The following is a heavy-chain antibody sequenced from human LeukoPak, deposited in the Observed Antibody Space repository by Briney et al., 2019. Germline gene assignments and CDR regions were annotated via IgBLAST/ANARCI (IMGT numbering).Heavy chain of an antibody. J-gene: IGHJ4*02. V-gene: IGHV3-30*02. CDR1: GFTFKKYG. CDR2: LQPNGNDK. Sequence: PGGSLRLSCAASGFTFKKYGMHWVCQAPGKGVERVALLQPNGNDKYYGDSVQGRFTVSRDNSKNTLYLQLNRLRAEDTALYYCAKRDGETEFDYWGQGTLVTVSS. CDR3: AKRDGETEFDY. D-gene: IGHD5-24*01.